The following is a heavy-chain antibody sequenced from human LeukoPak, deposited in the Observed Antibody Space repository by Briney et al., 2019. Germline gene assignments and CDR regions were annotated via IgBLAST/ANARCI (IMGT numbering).Heavy chain of an antibody. Sequence: SQTLSLTCTVSGGSISSGDYYWSWIRQPPGKGLEWIGYIYYSGSTYYNPSLKSRVTISVDTSKNQFSLKLSSVTAADTAVYYCARVLQLWILFDYWGQGTLVTVSS. CDR3: ARVLQLWILFDY. CDR2: IYYSGST. J-gene: IGHJ4*02. D-gene: IGHD5-18*01. V-gene: IGHV4-30-4*01. CDR1: GGSISSGDYY.